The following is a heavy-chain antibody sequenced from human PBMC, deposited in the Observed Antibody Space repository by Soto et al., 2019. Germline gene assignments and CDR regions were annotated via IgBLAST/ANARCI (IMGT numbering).Heavy chain of an antibody. J-gene: IGHJ6*02. D-gene: IGHD3-9*01. CDR3: ARADYDILTGYYVLIYYGMDV. CDR1: GYTFTSYG. CDR2: IGAYNGNT. Sequence: ASVKVSCKASGYTFTSYGISWVRQAPGQGLEWMGWIGAYNGNTNYAQKLQGRVTMTTDTSTSTAYMELRSLRSDDTAVYYCARADYDILTGYYVLIYYGMDVWGQGTTVTVSS. V-gene: IGHV1-18*01.